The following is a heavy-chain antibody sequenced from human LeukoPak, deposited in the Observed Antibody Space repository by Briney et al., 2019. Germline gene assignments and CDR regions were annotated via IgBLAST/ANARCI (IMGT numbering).Heavy chain of an antibody. D-gene: IGHD3/OR15-3a*01. CDR2: ISSSNSYI. CDR1: GFTFSSYS. CDR3: ARGDWNFDY. V-gene: IGHV3-21*01. J-gene: IGHJ4*02. Sequence: GGSLRLSCAASGFTFSSYSMNWVRQAPGKGLEWVSSISSSNSYIYYADSVKGRFTISRDNAKNSLYLQMNSLRAEDTAVYYCARGDWNFDYWGQGTLVTVSS.